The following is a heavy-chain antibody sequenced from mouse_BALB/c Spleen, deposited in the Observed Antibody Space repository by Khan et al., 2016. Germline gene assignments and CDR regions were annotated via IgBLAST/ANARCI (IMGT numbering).Heavy chain of an antibody. CDR2: ISYSGST. CDR1: GYSITSDYA. D-gene: IGHD1-1*01. CDR3: VRRIYYYGSSYYYAMDY. Sequence: EVKLEESGPGLVKPSQSLSLTCTVTGYSITSDYAWNWIRQFPGNKLEWMGYISYSGSTSYNPSLKSRISITRDTSKNQFFLQLNSVTTEDTATYYCVRRIYYYGSSYYYAMDYWGQGTSVTVSS. V-gene: IGHV3-2*02. J-gene: IGHJ4*01.